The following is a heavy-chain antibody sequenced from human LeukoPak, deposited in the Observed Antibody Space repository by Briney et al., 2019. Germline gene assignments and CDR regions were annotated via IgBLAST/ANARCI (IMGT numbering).Heavy chain of an antibody. J-gene: IGHJ5*02. CDR2: MDTDGRTT. D-gene: IGHD6-25*01. V-gene: IGHV3-74*01. Sequence: GGPLRLSFVASEFPFGNFWMHWVGQVPGRGRVWVARMDTDGRTTDYADSVKGRFTISRDNARNTLYLQMRSLRADDTALYYCATDVTGSEDRWGQGTLVTVSS. CDR3: ATDVTGSEDR. CDR1: EFPFGNFW.